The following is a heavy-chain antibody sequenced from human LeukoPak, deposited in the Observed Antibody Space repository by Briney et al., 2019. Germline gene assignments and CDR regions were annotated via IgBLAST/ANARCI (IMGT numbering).Heavy chain of an antibody. J-gene: IGHJ4*02. D-gene: IGHD3-10*01. CDR2: IYHSGIT. CDR1: GYSISSGYY. CDR3: ARRLYYYVSGSYYKRYIDY. Sequence: SETLSLTCTVSGYSISSGYYWAWTRQPPGKGLEWIGTIYHSGITFYNPSLRGRVIISVDTSKNQFSLKLSSVTAADTAVYYCARRLYYYVSGSYYKRYIDYWGQGSLVTVSS. V-gene: IGHV4-38-2*02.